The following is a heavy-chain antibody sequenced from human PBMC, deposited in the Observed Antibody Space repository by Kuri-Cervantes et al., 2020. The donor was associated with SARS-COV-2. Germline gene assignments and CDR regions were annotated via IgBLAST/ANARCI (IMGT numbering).Heavy chain of an antibody. D-gene: IGHD2-2*01. J-gene: IGHJ5*02. CDR2: IYHSGST. Sequence: SETLSLTCAVSGYSISSGYYWGWIRQPPGKGLEWIGSIYHSGSTYYNPSLKSRVTIPVDTSKNQFSLKLSSVTAADTAVYYCARHVGYCSSTSCRQGIWFDPWGQGTLVTVSS. V-gene: IGHV4-38-2*01. CDR1: GYSISSGYY. CDR3: ARHVGYCSSTSCRQGIWFDP.